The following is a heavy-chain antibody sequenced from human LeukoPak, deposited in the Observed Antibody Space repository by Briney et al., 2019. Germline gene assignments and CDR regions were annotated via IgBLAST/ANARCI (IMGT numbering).Heavy chain of an antibody. D-gene: IGHD3-22*01. CDR2: IVPIFGTL. Sequence: VASVKVCCKASGGTFSSYAVSWVRQAPGQGLEWMGGIVPIFGTLKYAQKFQGRVTITTDESTSTAYMELSSLRSEDTAVYYCARGYHYYDSSGYYAIRWFDPWGQGTLVTVSS. J-gene: IGHJ5*02. CDR3: ARGYHYYDSSGYYAIRWFDP. V-gene: IGHV1-69*05. CDR1: GGTFSSYA.